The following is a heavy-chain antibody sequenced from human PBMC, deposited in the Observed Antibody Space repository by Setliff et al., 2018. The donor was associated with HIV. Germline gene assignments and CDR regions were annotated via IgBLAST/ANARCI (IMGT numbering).Heavy chain of an antibody. J-gene: IGHJ4*02. Sequence: SETLSLTCTVSGGSISSHYWSWIRQPPGMGLEWIGYVYYSGSTKYNPSLKSRVTISVDTSKNQFSVKLTSVTPADTALYYCARGGTTVPNYFDYWGQGTLDTVSS. CDR2: VYYSGST. CDR3: ARGGTTVPNYFDY. V-gene: IGHV4-59*11. CDR1: GGSISSHY. D-gene: IGHD4-17*01.